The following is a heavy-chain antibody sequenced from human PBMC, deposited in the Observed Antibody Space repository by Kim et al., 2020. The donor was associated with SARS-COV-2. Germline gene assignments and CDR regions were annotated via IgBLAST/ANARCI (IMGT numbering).Heavy chain of an antibody. CDR3: ARGCGGDCSKTPLGDY. J-gene: IGHJ4*02. Sequence: SVKGRFTISRDNAKNSLYLQMNSLRAEDTAVYYCARGCGGDCSKTPLGDYWGQGTLVTVSS. D-gene: IGHD2-21*02. V-gene: IGHV3-11*01.